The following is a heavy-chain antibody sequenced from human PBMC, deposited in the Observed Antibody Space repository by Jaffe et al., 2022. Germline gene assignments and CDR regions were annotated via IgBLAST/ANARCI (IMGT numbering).Heavy chain of an antibody. CDR2: IYHSGST. J-gene: IGHJ4*02. V-gene: IGHV4-38-2*01. D-gene: IGHD4-17*01. CDR3: ARVLLVLDYGDYYFDY. CDR1: GYSISSGYY. Sequence: QVQLQESGPGLVKPSETLSLTCAVSGYSISSGYYWGWIRQPPGKGLEWIGSIYHSGSTYYNPSLKSRVTISVDTSKNQFSLKLSSVTAADTAVYYCARVLLVLDYGDYYFDYWGQGTLVTVSS.